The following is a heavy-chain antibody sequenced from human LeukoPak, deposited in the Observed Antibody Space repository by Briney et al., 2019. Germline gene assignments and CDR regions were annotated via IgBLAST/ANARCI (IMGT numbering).Heavy chain of an antibody. V-gene: IGHV3-23*01. CDR3: ARHYSAVTTRLSGMDV. Sequence: GGSLRLSCAASGFTFSSYAMSWVRQAPGKGLEWVSAISGSGGSTYYADSVKGRFTISRDNSKNTLYLQMNSLRAEDTAVYYCARHYSAVTTRLSGMDVWGQGTTVTVSS. CDR1: GFTFSSYA. D-gene: IGHD4-11*01. J-gene: IGHJ6*02. CDR2: ISGSGGST.